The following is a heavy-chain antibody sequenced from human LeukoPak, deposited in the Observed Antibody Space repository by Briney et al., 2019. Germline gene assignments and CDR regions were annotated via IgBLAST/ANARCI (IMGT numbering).Heavy chain of an antibody. CDR2: IKQDGSEK. J-gene: IGHJ4*02. D-gene: IGHD3-16*02. Sequence: GGSLRLSCAASGFTFSSYWMSWVRQAPGKGLEWVANIKQDGSEKYYVDSVKGRFTISRDNAKNSLYLQMNSLRTEDTAVYYCARVSYYDYVWGSYRESSIFDYWGQGTLVTVSS. CDR1: GFTFSSYW. CDR3: ARVSYYDYVWGSYRESSIFDY. V-gene: IGHV3-7*01.